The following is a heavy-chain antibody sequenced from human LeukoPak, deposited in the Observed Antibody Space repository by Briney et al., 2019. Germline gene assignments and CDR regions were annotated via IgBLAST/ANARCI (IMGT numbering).Heavy chain of an antibody. CDR3: ARVTRMYYYGSASSWFDP. V-gene: IGHV4-4*07. CDR2: IYTSGST. Sequence: SETLSLTCTVSGGSISSYYWSWIRQPAGKGLEWIGRIYTSGSTYYNPSLKSRVTMSVDTSKNQFSLKLSSVTAADTAVYYCARVTRMYYYGSASSWFDPWGQGTLVTVSS. D-gene: IGHD3-10*01. J-gene: IGHJ5*02. CDR1: GGSISSYY.